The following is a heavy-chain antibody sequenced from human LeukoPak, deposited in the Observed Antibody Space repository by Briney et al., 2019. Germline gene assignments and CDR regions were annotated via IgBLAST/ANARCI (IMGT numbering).Heavy chain of an antibody. CDR1: GGSISSSSYY. Sequence: SETLSLTCTVSGGSISSSSYYWGWIRQPPGKGLEWIGSIYYSGSTYYNPSLKRRVTISVDTSKNQFSLKLSSVTAADTAVYYCARPLYDILTYDAFDIWGQGTMVTVSS. V-gene: IGHV4-39*01. CDR2: IYYSGST. J-gene: IGHJ3*02. CDR3: ARPLYDILTYDAFDI. D-gene: IGHD3-9*01.